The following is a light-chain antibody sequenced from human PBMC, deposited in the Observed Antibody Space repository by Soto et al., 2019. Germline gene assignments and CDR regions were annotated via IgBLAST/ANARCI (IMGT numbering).Light chain of an antibody. Sequence: VLTQPPSVSGTPGQRVTISCSGGISNIATNYVHWFQQLPGTAPKVLSNRDNQRPSGVPDRFSGSKSGTSASLAISGLRSEDEAEYYCAAWDDTVRSYVFGTGTKVTVL. J-gene: IGLJ1*01. CDR1: ISNIATNY. V-gene: IGLV1-47*01. CDR2: RDN. CDR3: AAWDDTVRSYV.